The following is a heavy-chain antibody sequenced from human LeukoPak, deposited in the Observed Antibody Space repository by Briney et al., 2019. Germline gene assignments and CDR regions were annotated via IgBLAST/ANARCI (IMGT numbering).Heavy chain of an antibody. V-gene: IGHV4-34*01. Sequence: SETLSLTCAVSGTSFSSYYWSWIRQPPGKGLEWIGEVNHSGYTNDNPSLKSRVTKSVDTSKNQFSLRLRSVTAADTAVYFCARMTTGHDFWGQGTLVTVSS. J-gene: IGHJ4*02. D-gene: IGHD4-17*01. CDR3: ARMTTGHDF. CDR1: GTSFSSYY. CDR2: VNHSGYT.